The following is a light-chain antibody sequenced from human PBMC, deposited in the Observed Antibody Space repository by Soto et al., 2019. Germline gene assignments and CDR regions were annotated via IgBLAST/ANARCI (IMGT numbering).Light chain of an antibody. V-gene: IGLV1-44*01. CDR1: SSNIGSNT. CDR3: AAWDNSLNGLYV. Sequence: QSVLTQSPSASGTPGQRVTISCSGSSSNIGSNTVNWYQQLPGTAPKLLIYSNNQRPSGVPDRFSGSKSGTSASPAISGLQSEDEADYYCAAWDNSLNGLYVFGAGTKVTVL. CDR2: SNN. J-gene: IGLJ1*01.